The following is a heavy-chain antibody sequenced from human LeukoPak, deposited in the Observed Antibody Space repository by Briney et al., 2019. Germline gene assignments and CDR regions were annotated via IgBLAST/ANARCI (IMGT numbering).Heavy chain of an antibody. CDR1: GFTFSSYA. CDR3: TTYYDSGPSKD. J-gene: IGHJ4*02. V-gene: IGHV3-23*01. Sequence: GGSLRLSCAASGFTFSSYAMSWVRQAPGKGLEWVSTISGSGGSTYYAESVKGRFTISRDNSKNTLYLQMNSLRAEDTAVYYCTTYYDSGPSKDWGQGTLVTVSS. CDR2: ISGSGGST. D-gene: IGHD3-22*01.